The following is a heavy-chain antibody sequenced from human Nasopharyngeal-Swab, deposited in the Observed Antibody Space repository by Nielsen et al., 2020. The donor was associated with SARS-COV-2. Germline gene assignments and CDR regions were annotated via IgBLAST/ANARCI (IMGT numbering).Heavy chain of an antibody. D-gene: IGHD6-13*01. V-gene: IGHV4-31*03. CDR3: ASLPRIAAAGTGNDY. J-gene: IGHJ4*02. Sequence: SETLSLTCTVSGGSISSGGYYWSWIRQHPGKGLEWIGYIYYSGSTYYNPSLKSRVTISVDTSKNQFSLKLSSVTAADTAVYYRASLPRIAAAGTGNDYWGQGTLVTVSS. CDR2: IYYSGST. CDR1: GGSISSGGYY.